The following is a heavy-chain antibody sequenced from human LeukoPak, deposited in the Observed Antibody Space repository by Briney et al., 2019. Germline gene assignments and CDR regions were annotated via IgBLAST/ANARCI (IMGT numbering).Heavy chain of an antibody. CDR3: TSEKNGSPHY. V-gene: IGHV4-39*07. J-gene: IGHJ4*02. D-gene: IGHD2-8*01. CDR1: KGSVSSSTYY. CDR2: IYYTGST. Sequence: KSSETLSLTCTVSKGSVSSSTYYWSWVRQPPGKGLEWIASIYYTGSTYYNPSLKSRVTISLDMSNNEFFLTMTSVTAADTAVYFCTSEKNGSPHYWGQGTQVTVSS.